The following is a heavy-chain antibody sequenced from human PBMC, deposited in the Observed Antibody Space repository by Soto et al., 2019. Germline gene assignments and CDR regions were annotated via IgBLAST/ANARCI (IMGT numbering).Heavy chain of an antibody. J-gene: IGHJ6*02. CDR1: GGTFSNYP. Sequence: ASVKVSCKASGGTFSNYPISWVRQAPGQGLEWMGGIIPIFGTANYAQKFQGRVTITGDTSASTAYMELSSLRSEDTAVYYCARVGGWYGDYYYGMDVWGQGTTDPVSS. V-gene: IGHV1-69*06. CDR3: ARVGGWYGDYYYGMDV. CDR2: IIPIFGTA. D-gene: IGHD6-19*01.